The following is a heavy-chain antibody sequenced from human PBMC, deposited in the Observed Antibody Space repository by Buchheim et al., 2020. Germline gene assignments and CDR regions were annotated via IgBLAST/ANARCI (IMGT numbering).Heavy chain of an antibody. CDR1: GGSFSGYY. Sequence: QVQLQQWGAGLLKPSETLSLTCAVYGGSFSGYYWSWIRQPPGKGLEWIGEINHSGSTNYNPSLKSRVTISVDTSKNQFSLKLSSVTAADTAVYYCARGPKYCSGGSCYYEIYYYYYGMDVWGQGIT. D-gene: IGHD2-15*01. CDR2: INHSGST. V-gene: IGHV4-34*01. CDR3: ARGPKYCSGGSCYYEIYYYYYGMDV. J-gene: IGHJ6*02.